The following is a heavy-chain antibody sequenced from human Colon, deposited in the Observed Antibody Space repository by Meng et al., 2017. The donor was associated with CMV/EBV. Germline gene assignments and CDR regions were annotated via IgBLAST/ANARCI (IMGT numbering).Heavy chain of an antibody. V-gene: IGHV1-46*01. CDR3: ARTDAESSGWYGGLDY. CDR1: GYTFTNYY. D-gene: IGHD6-19*01. CDR2: INSSGGST. Sequence: ASVKVSCKASGYTFTNYYMHWVRQAPGQGYEWMGVINSSGGSTSHAQKFQGRLTMTRDTSTSTVYMELSSLRSEDTAVYYCARTDAESSGWYGGLDYWGQGTLVNVSS. J-gene: IGHJ4*02.